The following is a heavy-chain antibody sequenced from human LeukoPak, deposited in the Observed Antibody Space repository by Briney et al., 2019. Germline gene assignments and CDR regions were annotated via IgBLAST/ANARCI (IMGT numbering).Heavy chain of an antibody. V-gene: IGHV1-18*01. CDR1: GYTFTSYG. CDR3: ARYYYDSSGYYTYYYFDY. Sequence: ASVKVSCKASGYTFTSYGISWVRQAPGQGLEWMGWISAYNGNTNYAQKLQGRVTMTTDTSTSTAYMELRSLRSDDTAVYYCARYYYDSSGYYTYYYFDYWGQGTLVTVSS. J-gene: IGHJ4*02. D-gene: IGHD3-22*01. CDR2: ISAYNGNT.